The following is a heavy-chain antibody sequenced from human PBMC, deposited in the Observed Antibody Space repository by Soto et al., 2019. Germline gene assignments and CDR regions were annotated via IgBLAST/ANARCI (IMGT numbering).Heavy chain of an antibody. J-gene: IGHJ4*02. V-gene: IGHV3-21*01. CDR1: GFTFSAYT. CDR2: ITGTSSYI. Sequence: EVQLVESGGGLVKPGGSLRLSCAASGFTFSAYTMNWVRQAPGQGPEWVSCITGTSSYIYYADSVKGRFTISRDNAENSLYIQINSLRVDDQAVYYFARYPSGARLGFDYWGQGLLVTVAS. D-gene: IGHD3-3*01. CDR3: ARYPSGARLGFDY.